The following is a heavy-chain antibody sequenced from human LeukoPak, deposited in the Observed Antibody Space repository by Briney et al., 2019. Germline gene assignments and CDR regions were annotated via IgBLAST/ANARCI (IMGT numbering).Heavy chain of an antibody. Sequence: GGSLRLSCAASGFTFSSYWMHWVRHAPGKGLVWVSRIISDGSSTSYADSVKGRFTISRDNAKNTLYLQMNSLRAEDTAVYYCARVRSLGYCSGGSCYPYDAFDIWGQGTMVTVSS. J-gene: IGHJ3*02. CDR2: IISDGSST. V-gene: IGHV3-74*01. CDR3: ARVRSLGYCSGGSCYPYDAFDI. D-gene: IGHD2-15*01. CDR1: GFTFSSYW.